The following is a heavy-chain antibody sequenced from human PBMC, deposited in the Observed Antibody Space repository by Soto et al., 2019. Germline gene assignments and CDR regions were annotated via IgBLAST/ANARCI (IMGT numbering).Heavy chain of an antibody. Sequence: GLSLRLPCAASGVTSDDYAMHRVRQTQGKGLEWVSGISWNSGSIGYADSVKGRFTISRDNAKNSLYLQMNSLRAEDTALYYCAKGMGGGDIVLVPAAIDHAFDIWGQGTVVTVSS. CDR3: AKGMGGGDIVLVPAAIDHAFDI. D-gene: IGHD2-2*01. CDR2: ISWNSGSI. V-gene: IGHV3-9*01. CDR1: GVTSDDYA. J-gene: IGHJ3*02.